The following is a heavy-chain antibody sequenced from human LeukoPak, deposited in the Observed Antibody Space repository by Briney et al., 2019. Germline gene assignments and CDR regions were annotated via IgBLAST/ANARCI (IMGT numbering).Heavy chain of an antibody. CDR2: FDPEDGET. CDR3: ATSTYGSGIYYFDY. D-gene: IGHD3-10*01. J-gene: IGHJ4*02. CDR1: GYTLTELS. V-gene: IGHV1-24*01. Sequence: ASVKVSCKVSGYTLTELSMHWVRQAPGKGLEWMGGFDPEDGETIYAQKFQGRVTMTEDTSTDTANMELSSLRSEDTAVYYCATSTYGSGIYYFDYWGQGTLVTVSS.